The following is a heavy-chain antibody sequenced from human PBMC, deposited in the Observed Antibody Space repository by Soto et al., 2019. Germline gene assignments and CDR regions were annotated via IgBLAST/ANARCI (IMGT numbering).Heavy chain of an antibody. J-gene: IGHJ3*01. CDR1: GFIFNNYA. CDR3: GKDPNGDYVGGFEF. Sequence: PGGSLRLSCAASGFIFNNYAMSWVRQASGKGLEWVSGISASGSRTFYADSVKGRFTVSRDFSKNTLSLQMDSLRAEDTAVYFCGKDPNGDYVGGFEFWGPGTMVTVSS. D-gene: IGHD4-17*01. V-gene: IGHV3-23*01. CDR2: ISASGSRT.